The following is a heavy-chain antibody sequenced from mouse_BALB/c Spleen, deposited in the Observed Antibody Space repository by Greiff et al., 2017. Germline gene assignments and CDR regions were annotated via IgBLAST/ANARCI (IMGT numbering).Heavy chain of an antibody. J-gene: IGHJ4*01. CDR3: ARSPYDCRGYYCAVDY. CDR1: GFSLTGYG. CDR2: IWGDGST. Sequence: VKLQESGPGLVAPSQSLSITCTVSGFSLTGYGVNWVRQPPGKGLEWLGMIWGDGSTDYNSALKSRLSISKDNSKSQVFLKMNSLQTDDTARYYCARSPYDCRGYYCAVDYGGQGTSVTVST. D-gene: IGHD2-4*01. V-gene: IGHV2-6-7*01.